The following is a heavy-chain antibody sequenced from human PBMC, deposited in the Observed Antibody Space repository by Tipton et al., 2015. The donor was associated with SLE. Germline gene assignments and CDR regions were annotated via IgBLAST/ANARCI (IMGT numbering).Heavy chain of an antibody. J-gene: IGHJ4*02. CDR3: ARRVWDYGDSYYFDV. V-gene: IGHV4-39*07. CDR1: GDSVTNGNYY. CDR2: VFYRGVT. D-gene: IGHD4-17*01. Sequence: LRLSCSVSGDSVTNGNYYWGWIRQPPWQGLEWIGSVFYRGVTYYNPSLESRITVTVDTSKNQFSLRLSSVTAAGTAVYYCARRVWDYGDSYYFDVWGPGTLVTVSS.